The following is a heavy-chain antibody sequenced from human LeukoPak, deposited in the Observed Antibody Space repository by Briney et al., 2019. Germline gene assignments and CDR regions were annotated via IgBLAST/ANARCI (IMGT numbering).Heavy chain of an antibody. D-gene: IGHD1-1*01. Sequence: GGSLRLSCAASGFTFSSYSMNWVRQAPGKGLEWVSSISSSSSYIYYADSVKGRFTISRDNAKNSLYLQMNSLRAEDTAVYYCAGGGSGNWNAPFDYWGQGTLVTVSS. V-gene: IGHV3-21*01. J-gene: IGHJ4*02. CDR3: AGGGSGNWNAPFDY. CDR2: ISSSSSYI. CDR1: GFTFSSYS.